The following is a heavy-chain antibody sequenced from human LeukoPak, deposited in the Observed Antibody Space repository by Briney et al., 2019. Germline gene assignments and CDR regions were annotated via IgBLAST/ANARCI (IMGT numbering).Heavy chain of an antibody. V-gene: IGHV4-59*01. Sequence: SETLSLTCTVSGGSISGYYWSWIRQPPGKGLEWIGYIYYSGSTNYNPSLKSRVTISVDTSKNQFSLKLSSVTAADTAVYYCAREGSGSSGYYSFDYWGQGTLVTVSS. CDR2: IYYSGST. D-gene: IGHD3-22*01. CDR1: GGSISGYY. CDR3: AREGSGSSGYYSFDY. J-gene: IGHJ4*02.